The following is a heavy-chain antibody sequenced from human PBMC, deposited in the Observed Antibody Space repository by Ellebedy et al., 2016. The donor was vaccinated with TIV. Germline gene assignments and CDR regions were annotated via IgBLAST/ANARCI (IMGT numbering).Heavy chain of an antibody. V-gene: IGHV1-2*02. J-gene: IGHJ4*02. CDR2: INPTTGVT. D-gene: IGHD1-26*01. CDR3: AREMLGDNKSFDY. Sequence: ASVKVSCXASAYTFIGHYVHWVRQAPGQGLEWVGCINPTTGVTAYPPKFQGRVTVTGDTSISIVSMDLSSLRSDDTALYYCAREMLGDNKSFDYWGQGTLLTVSS. CDR1: AYTFIGHY.